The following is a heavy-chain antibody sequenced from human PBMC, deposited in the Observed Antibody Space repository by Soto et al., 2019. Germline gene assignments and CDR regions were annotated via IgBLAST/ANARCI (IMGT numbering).Heavy chain of an antibody. CDR3: ARWADIVVVPAAKASARGSYYFDY. J-gene: IGHJ4*02. V-gene: IGHV1-18*01. CDR2: ISAYNGNT. D-gene: IGHD2-2*01. Sequence: ASVKVSCKASGYTFTSYGISWVRQAPGQGLEWMGWISAYNGNTNYAQKLQGRVTMTTDTSTSTAYMELRSLRSDDTAVYYCARWADIVVVPAAKASARGSYYFDYWGQGTLVTVSS. CDR1: GYTFTSYG.